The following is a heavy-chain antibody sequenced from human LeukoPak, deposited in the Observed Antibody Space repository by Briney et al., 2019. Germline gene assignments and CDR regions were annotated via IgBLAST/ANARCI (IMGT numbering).Heavy chain of an antibody. CDR3: ARGRITMVRGSLDY. J-gene: IGHJ4*02. V-gene: IGHV4-34*01. CDR2: INHSGST. Sequence: SETLSPTCAVYSGSFSGYYWSWIRQPPGKGLEWIGEINHSGSTNYNPSLKSRVTISVDTSKNQFSLKLSSVTAADTAVYYCARGRITMVRGSLDYWGQGTLVTVSS. D-gene: IGHD3-10*01. CDR1: SGSFSGYY.